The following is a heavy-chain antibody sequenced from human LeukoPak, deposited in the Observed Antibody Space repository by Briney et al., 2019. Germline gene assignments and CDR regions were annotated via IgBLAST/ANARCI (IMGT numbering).Heavy chain of an antibody. J-gene: IGHJ4*02. CDR3: ARDLETYSSSWYVDY. CDR1: GYTFTSYG. V-gene: IGHV1-18*01. CDR2: ISAYNGNT. D-gene: IGHD6-13*01. Sequence: ASVTVSCKASGYTFTSYGISWVRQAPGQGLEWMGWISAYNGNTNYAHKLQGRVTMTTDTSTSTAYMELRSLRSDDTAVYYCARDLETYSSSWYVDYWGQGTLVTVSS.